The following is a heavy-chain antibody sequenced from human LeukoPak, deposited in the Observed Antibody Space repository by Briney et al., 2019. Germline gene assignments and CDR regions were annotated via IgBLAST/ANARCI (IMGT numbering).Heavy chain of an antibody. J-gene: IGHJ4*02. Sequence: PGESLKISCKGSGYSFTSYWIGWVRQMPGKGLEWMGIIYPGDSDSRYRPSFEGQVTISVDKSINTAYLQWSSLKASDTGMYYCARHKAGDYWAYWGQGTLVTVSS. CDR3: ARHKAGDYWAY. D-gene: IGHD4-17*01. CDR1: GYSFTSYW. CDR2: IYPGDSDS. V-gene: IGHV5-51*01.